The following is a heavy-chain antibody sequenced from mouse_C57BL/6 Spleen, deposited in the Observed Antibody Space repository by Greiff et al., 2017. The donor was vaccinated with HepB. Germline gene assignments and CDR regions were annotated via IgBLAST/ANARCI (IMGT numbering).Heavy chain of an antibody. J-gene: IGHJ4*01. CDR1: GYAFSSYW. V-gene: IGHV1-80*01. CDR3: ARFYDGYYGGMDY. CDR2: IYPGDGDT. D-gene: IGHD2-3*01. Sequence: VQLQESGAELVKPGASVKISCKASGYAFSSYWMNWVKQRPGKGLEWIGQIYPGDGDTNYNGKFKGKATLTADKSSSTAYMQLSSLTSEDSAVYFCARFYDGYYGGMDYWGQGTSVTVSS.